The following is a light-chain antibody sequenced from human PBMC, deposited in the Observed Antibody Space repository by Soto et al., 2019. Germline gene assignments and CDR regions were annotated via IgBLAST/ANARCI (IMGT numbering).Light chain of an antibody. Sequence: QSALTQPASVSGSPGQSITISCTGTSSDVGGYNYVSWYQQHPGKAPKFMIYDVSNRPSGVSNRFSGSKSGNTASLTISGLQPEDEADYYCSSYTTSRTLVVFGGGTQLTVL. CDR1: SSDVGGYNY. J-gene: IGLJ2*01. CDR3: SSYTTSRTLVV. CDR2: DVS. V-gene: IGLV2-14*01.